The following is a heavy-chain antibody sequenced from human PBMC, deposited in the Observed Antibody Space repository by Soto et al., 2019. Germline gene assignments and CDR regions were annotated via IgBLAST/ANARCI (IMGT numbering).Heavy chain of an antibody. V-gene: IGHV3-30*18. D-gene: IGHD3-3*01. CDR1: GFTFSSYG. CDR3: AKDNYYDFWSGYRGDAFNI. CDR2: ISYDGSNK. J-gene: IGHJ3*02. Sequence: PGGSLRLSCAASGFTFSSYGMHWVRQAPGKGLEWVAVISYDGSNKYHADSVKGRFTISRDNSKTTLYLQMNSLRVEDTAVYYCAKDNYYDFWSGYRGDAFNIWGPGTMVTVSS.